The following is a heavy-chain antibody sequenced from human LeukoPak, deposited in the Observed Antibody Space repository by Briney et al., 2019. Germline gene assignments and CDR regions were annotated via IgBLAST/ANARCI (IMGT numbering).Heavy chain of an antibody. CDR2: IYPDDSDT. CDR3: ARHGRDGYLSDY. CDR1: GYSFPNYW. Sequence: GESLKISCKCSGYSFPNYWIGWVRQMPAKGLEWMGIIYPDDSDTRYSPSFQGQVTISADKSISTAYLQWSSLKASDAAMYYCARHGRDGYLSDYWGQGTLVTVSS. D-gene: IGHD5-24*01. V-gene: IGHV5-51*01. J-gene: IGHJ4*02.